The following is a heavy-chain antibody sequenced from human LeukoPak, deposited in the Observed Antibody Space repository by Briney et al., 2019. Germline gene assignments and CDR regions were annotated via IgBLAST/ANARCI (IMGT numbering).Heavy chain of an antibody. CDR1: GGSISSYY. J-gene: IGHJ4*02. CDR2: IYTSGST. CDR3: ARAGYSYGSGGYYFDY. D-gene: IGHD5-18*01. Sequence: SETLSLTCTVSGGSISSYYWSWIRQPAGKGLEWIGRIYTSGSTNYNPSLKSRVTMSVDTSKNQFSLKLSSVIAADTAVYYCARAGYSYGSGGYYFDYWGQGTLVTVFS. V-gene: IGHV4-4*07.